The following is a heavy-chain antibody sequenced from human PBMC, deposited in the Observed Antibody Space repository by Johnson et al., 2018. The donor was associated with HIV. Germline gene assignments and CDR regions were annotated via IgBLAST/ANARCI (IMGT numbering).Heavy chain of an antibody. V-gene: IGHV3-33*01. D-gene: IGHD2-2*01. CDR2: IWYDGTNK. Sequence: VALIWYDGTNKYYADSVKGRFTISRDNSKNTLYLQMNSLRAEDTAVYHCARDRVREMGIPAAIPSGSFDIWGQGTMVTVSS. CDR3: ARDRVREMGIPAAIPSGSFDI. J-gene: IGHJ3*02.